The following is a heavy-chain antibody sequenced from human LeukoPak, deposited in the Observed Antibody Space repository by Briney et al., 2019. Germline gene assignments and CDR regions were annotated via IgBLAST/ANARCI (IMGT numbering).Heavy chain of an antibody. CDR2: IYPGDSDT. Sequence: PGESLKISCKVSVYSFTSYGIGWVRQMPGKCLECMEIIYPGDSDTRYSPSFQGPVTISADKSISTAYLQWSSLKASDTAMYYFFFVRQKTAYEILTGYYPEPYYYYYYYMDVWGKGTTVTVSS. CDR1: VYSFTSYG. V-gene: IGHV5-51*01. CDR3: FFVRQKTAYEILTGYYPEPYYYYYYYMDV. D-gene: IGHD3-9*01. J-gene: IGHJ6*03.